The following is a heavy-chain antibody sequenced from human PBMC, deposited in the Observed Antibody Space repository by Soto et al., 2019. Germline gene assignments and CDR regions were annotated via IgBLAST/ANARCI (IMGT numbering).Heavy chain of an antibody. D-gene: IGHD3-9*01. J-gene: IGHJ4*02. CDR1: GFTCSSYA. Sequence: PGGSLRLSCAASGFTCSSYAMSWVRQAPGKGLEWVSAISGSGGSTYYADSVKGRFTISRDNSKNTLYLQMNSLRAEDTAVYYCAKDSSLPYYDILTGYPHPPSYFDYWGQGTLVTVSS. V-gene: IGHV3-23*01. CDR3: AKDSSLPYYDILTGYPHPPSYFDY. CDR2: ISGSGGST.